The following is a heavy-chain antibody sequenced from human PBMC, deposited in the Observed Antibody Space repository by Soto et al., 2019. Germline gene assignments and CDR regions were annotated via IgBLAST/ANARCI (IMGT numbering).Heavy chain of an antibody. Sequence: DVQLVESGGGLVQPGGSLRLSCAASGFTFSSSWMHWVRQAPGKGLVWVSRINSGASTTNYADSVKGRFTSSRDNAKNTLYLHMGSLTADDTAVYYCARGPTGWFGYGYWGQGTLVTVSS. CDR2: INSGASTT. J-gene: IGHJ4*02. D-gene: IGHD3-10*01. V-gene: IGHV3-74*01. CDR3: ARGPTGWFGYGY. CDR1: GFTFSSSW.